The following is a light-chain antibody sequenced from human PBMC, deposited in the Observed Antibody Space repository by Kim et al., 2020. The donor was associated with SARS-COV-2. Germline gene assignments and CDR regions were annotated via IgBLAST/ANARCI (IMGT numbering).Light chain of an antibody. J-gene: IGKJ4*01. Sequence: ASTGYRVTITCRASQGISSYLAWYQQKPGKAPKLLIYAASTLQSGVPSRFSGSGSGTDFTLTISCLQSEDFATYYCQQYYSYPLTFGGVTKVDIK. CDR1: QGISSY. V-gene: IGKV1-8*01. CDR3: QQYYSYPLT. CDR2: AAS.